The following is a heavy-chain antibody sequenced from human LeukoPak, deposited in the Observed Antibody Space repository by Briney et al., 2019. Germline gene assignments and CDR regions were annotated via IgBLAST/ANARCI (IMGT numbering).Heavy chain of an antibody. CDR3: AKGSAGYCSGNSCYPFDY. V-gene: IGHV3-23*01. CDR2: ISGSGFST. Sequence: GGSLRLSCAASGITFSSFAMSWVRQAPGKGLEWVSAISGSGFSTYHADSVKGRFTISRDNSRNTLYLQMNSLRAEDTALYYCAKGSAGYCSGNSCYPFDYWGQGTLVTVSS. D-gene: IGHD2-15*01. J-gene: IGHJ4*02. CDR1: GITFSSFA.